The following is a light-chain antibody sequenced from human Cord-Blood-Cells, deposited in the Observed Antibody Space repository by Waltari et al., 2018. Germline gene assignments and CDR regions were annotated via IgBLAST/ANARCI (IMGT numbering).Light chain of an antibody. V-gene: IGKV4-1*01. J-gene: IGKJ4*01. CDR2: WAS. CDR3: QQYYSTPLT. Sequence: DIVMTQSPDSLAVSLGERATIHCKYSPSVLYSSNNKNYLAWYQQKPGQPPKLLIYWASTRESGVPDRFSGSGSGTDFTLTISSLQAEDLAVYYCQQYYSTPLTFGGGTKVEIK. CDR1: PSVLYSSNNKNY.